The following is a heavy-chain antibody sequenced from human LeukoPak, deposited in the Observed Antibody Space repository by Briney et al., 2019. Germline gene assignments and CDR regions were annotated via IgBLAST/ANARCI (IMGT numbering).Heavy chain of an antibody. Sequence: PGGSLRLSCAASGFTFSSYWMHWVRQAPGKGLVWVSRINSDGSSTSYADSVKGRFTISRDNAKNTLYLQMNSLRAEDTAVYYCASLGYSSSWAPGSYWGQGTLVTVSS. CDR1: GFTFSSYW. CDR3: ASLGYSSSWAPGSY. CDR2: INSDGSST. J-gene: IGHJ4*02. V-gene: IGHV3-74*01. D-gene: IGHD6-13*01.